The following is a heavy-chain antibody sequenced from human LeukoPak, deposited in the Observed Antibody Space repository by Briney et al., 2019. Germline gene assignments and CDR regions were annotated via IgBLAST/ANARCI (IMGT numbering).Heavy chain of an antibody. D-gene: IGHD3-9*01. V-gene: IGHV3-74*01. Sequence: PGGSLRLSCAASGITFRSIWMHWVRQAPGKGLVWVSRINSDGSSTSYADSVKGRFTISRDNAKNTLYLQMNSLRAEDTAVYYCARAQGTGYFYVDYWGQGTLVTVSS. CDR3: ARAQGTGYFYVDY. CDR2: INSDGSST. J-gene: IGHJ4*02. CDR1: GITFRSIW.